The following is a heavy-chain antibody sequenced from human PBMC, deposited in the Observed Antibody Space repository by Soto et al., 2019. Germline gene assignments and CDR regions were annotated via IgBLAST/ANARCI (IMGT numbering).Heavy chain of an antibody. V-gene: IGHV4-4*08. Sequence: HVQLQESGPGLVKPSETLSLTCTVSGDSISTYYWSWIRQPPGKGLEWIAYIYNSGNTNYNPSLKSRVTISVDTSKNQISLKLSSVTAAEPAVYYCARTTGTYYNLGGYYYYYYMDVWGKGTTVTVSS. CDR2: IYNSGNT. J-gene: IGHJ6*03. CDR1: GDSISTYY. D-gene: IGHD3-10*01. CDR3: ARTTGTYYNLGGYYYYYYMDV.